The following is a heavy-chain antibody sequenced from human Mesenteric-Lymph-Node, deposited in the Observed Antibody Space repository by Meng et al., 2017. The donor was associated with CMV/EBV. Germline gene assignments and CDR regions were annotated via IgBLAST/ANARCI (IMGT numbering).Heavy chain of an antibody. CDR3: ARDQWELSAFDI. V-gene: IGHV1-2*02. J-gene: IGHJ3*02. D-gene: IGHD1-26*01. CDR1: GYTFTGYY. Sequence: ASVKVSCKASGYTFTGYYMHWVRQAPGQGLEWMGWINPNSGGTNYAQKFQGRVTMTRDTSISTAYMELSRLRSDDTAVYYCARDQWELSAFDIWGQGKMVTVSS. CDR2: INPNSGGT.